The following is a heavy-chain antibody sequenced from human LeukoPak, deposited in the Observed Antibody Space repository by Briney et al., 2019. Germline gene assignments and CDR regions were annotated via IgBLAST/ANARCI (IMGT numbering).Heavy chain of an antibody. CDR3: ARATVVVVINWFDP. CDR2: ISGYNGNT. Sequence: GASVTVSCKASGYTFTSYGISWVRQAPGQGLEWMGWISGYNGNTNYAQKFQGRVTMTTDTSTSTAYMELRSLRSDDTAVYYCARATVVVVINWFDPWGQGTLVTVSS. J-gene: IGHJ5*02. D-gene: IGHD4-23*01. V-gene: IGHV1-18*01. CDR1: GYTFTSYG.